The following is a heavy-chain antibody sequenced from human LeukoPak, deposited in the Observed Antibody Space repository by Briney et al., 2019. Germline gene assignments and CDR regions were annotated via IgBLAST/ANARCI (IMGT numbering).Heavy chain of an antibody. Sequence: PGGSLRLSCAASGFTFDDYAIHWVRQVPGKGLEWVSGISWNSGSIDYADSVKGRFTISRDNAKKSLYLQMNSLRAEDTALYYCAKARDAMDVWGQGNPVTVSS. CDR3: AKARDAMDV. J-gene: IGHJ6*02. V-gene: IGHV3-9*01. CDR1: GFTFDDYA. CDR2: ISWNSGSI.